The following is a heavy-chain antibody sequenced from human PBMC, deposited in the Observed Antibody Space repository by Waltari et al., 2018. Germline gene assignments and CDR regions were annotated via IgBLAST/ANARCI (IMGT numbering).Heavy chain of an antibody. CDR2: SSSESTYI. D-gene: IGHD3-10*01. Sequence: DVVLVESGGGLVKPGGSLRLSCAASGFTFSLYTMIWVRQAPGKGPECVASSSSESTYIYYADSVRGRFTVSRDNAKNLVSLQMNTLGAEDSALYFCARKPDYIDYWGQGTLVTVSS. CDR1: GFTFSLYT. CDR3: ARKPDYIDY. V-gene: IGHV3-21*04. J-gene: IGHJ4*02.